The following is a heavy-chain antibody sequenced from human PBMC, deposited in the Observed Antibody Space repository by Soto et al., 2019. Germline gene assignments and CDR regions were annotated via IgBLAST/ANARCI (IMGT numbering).Heavy chain of an antibody. CDR2: ITPMFGTP. J-gene: IGHJ4*02. D-gene: IGHD3-22*01. Sequence: QVQLVQSGAEVKKPGSSVKVSCKASGGNFSRYTITWVRQAPGQGLEWMGGITPMFGTPNYAQKFQGRVTITADESTSTAYMELSSVRSEDTAMYYCARDGTLYDSSAYYYLYWGQGTLVTVSS. CDR1: GGNFSRYT. CDR3: ARDGTLYDSSAYYYLY. V-gene: IGHV1-69*01.